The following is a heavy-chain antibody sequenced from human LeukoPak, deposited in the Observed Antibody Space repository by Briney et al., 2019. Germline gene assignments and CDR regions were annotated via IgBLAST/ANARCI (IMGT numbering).Heavy chain of an antibody. D-gene: IGHD5-18*01. J-gene: IGHJ4*02. V-gene: IGHV1-69*04. CDR3: VRSGYSYGPRPYYFDY. CDR2: IIPIFGIA. CDR1: GGTFSSYA. Sequence: ASVKVSCKASGGTFSSYAISWVRQAPGQGLEWMGRIIPIFGIANYAQKFQGGVTITADKSTSTAYMELSSLRSEDTAVYYCVRSGYSYGPRPYYFDYWGQGTLVTVSS.